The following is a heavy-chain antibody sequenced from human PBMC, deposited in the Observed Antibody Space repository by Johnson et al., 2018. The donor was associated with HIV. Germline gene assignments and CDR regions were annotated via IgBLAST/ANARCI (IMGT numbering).Heavy chain of an antibody. Sequence: VQLVESGGGLVQPGGSPRLSCAASGFTVSSNYMSWVRQAPGKGLEWVSIVYSGGTTYYTDSVKGRFTISRDNSKKTLYRQRNSLRAEDTAVYYCARVGASRFEAFHVWGQGTMVTVSS. D-gene: IGHD3-16*01. V-gene: IGHV3-66*01. CDR3: ARVGASRFEAFHV. J-gene: IGHJ3*01. CDR2: VYSGGTT. CDR1: GFTVSSNY.